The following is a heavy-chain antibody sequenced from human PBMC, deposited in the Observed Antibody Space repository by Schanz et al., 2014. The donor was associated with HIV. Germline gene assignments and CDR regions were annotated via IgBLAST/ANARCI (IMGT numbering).Heavy chain of an antibody. CDR2: ISYDGRNK. CDR3: AKDKSRHTYSSSSIFDP. CDR1: GFTFNNYG. Sequence: QVHLVESGGGVVQPGRSLRLSCAASGFTFNNYGMHWVRQAPGKGLEWVAVISYDGRNKYYEDSVKGRFTISRDNSKNTLYLQVKRLRTEDTAVYYCAKDKSRHTYSSSSIFDPWGQGTLVTVSS. D-gene: IGHD6-13*01. V-gene: IGHV3-30*18. J-gene: IGHJ5*02.